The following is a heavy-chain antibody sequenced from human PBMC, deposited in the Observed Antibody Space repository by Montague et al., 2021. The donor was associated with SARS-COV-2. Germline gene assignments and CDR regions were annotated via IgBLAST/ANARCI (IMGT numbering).Heavy chain of an antibody. CDR2: ISDSGGT. V-gene: IGHV4-59*08. CDR3: ARHYSATLPAVY. CDR1: GGSISSFY. Sequence: SETLSLTCTVSGGSISSFYWSWFRQPPWQGLEWIGYISDSGGTNYNPSLTSRDTMSVDTSKNQFALKVNSVTAADTAVYYCARHYSATLPAVYWGQGTLVTVSS. D-gene: IGHD2-15*01. J-gene: IGHJ4*02.